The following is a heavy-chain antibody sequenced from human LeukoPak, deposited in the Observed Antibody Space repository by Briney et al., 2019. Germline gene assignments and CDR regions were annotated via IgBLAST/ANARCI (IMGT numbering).Heavy chain of an antibody. J-gene: IGHJ4*02. Sequence: ASVKVSCKASGYTFTSYAMNWVRQAPGQGLEWMGWINTNTGNPTYAQGFTGRFVFSLDTSVSTAYLQISSLKAEDTAVYYCARICSGGSCYNGRLFDYWGQGSLVTVSS. CDR1: GYTFTSYA. CDR3: ARICSGGSCYNGRLFDY. D-gene: IGHD2-15*01. CDR2: INTNTGNP. V-gene: IGHV7-4-1*02.